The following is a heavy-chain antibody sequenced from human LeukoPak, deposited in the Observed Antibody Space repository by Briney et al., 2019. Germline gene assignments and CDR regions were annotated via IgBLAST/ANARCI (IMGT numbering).Heavy chain of an antibody. V-gene: IGHV4-30-4*01. Sequence: SETLSLTCTVSGGSISSGDYYWSWIRQPPGKGLEWIGYMYYSGSTYYKPSLKSRVTISLDTSKNQFSLKLNSVTAADTAVYYCARPYYYDSRIDPWGQGTLVTVSS. D-gene: IGHD3-22*01. J-gene: IGHJ5*02. CDR2: MYYSGST. CDR1: GGSISSGDYY. CDR3: ARPYYYDSRIDP.